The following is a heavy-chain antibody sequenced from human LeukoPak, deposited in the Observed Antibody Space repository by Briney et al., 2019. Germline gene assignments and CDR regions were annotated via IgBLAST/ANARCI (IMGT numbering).Heavy chain of an antibody. D-gene: IGHD3-3*01. CDR3: ARDDYDFWSGYYTGLDY. CDR2: INPNSGGT. Sequence: GASVKVSCKASGYTFTGYYMHWVRQAPGQGLEWMGRINPNSGGTNYAQKFQGRVTMTRDTSISTAYMELSRLRSDDTAVYYCARDDYDFWSGYYTGLDYWGQGTLVTVSS. V-gene: IGHV1-2*06. J-gene: IGHJ4*02. CDR1: GYTFTGYY.